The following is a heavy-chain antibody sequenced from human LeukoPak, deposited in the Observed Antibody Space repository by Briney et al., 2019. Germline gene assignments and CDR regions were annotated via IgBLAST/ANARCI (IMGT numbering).Heavy chain of an antibody. D-gene: IGHD3-10*01. CDR1: GYTFSSHA. Sequence: ASVKVSRKASGYTFSSHAMIWVRRALGQGFEWMGWINTNTGNPRYGQGFTGRFVFSLDTSVSTAYLQISSLKAEDTAVYFCARTRIPFYFGSGSPDYWGQGTLVTVSS. V-gene: IGHV7-4-1*02. CDR2: INTNTGNP. J-gene: IGHJ4*02. CDR3: ARTRIPFYFGSGSPDY.